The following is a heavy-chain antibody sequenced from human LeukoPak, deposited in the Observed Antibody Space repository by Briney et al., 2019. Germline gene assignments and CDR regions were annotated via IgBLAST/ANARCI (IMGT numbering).Heavy chain of an antibody. V-gene: IGHV3-33*06. CDR1: GFTFNIYA. Sequence: GGSLRLSCAASGFTFNIYAMSWVRQAPGKGLEWVAVIWYDESNKYYADSVKGRFTISRDNSKNTLYLQMNSLRAEDTAVYYCAKCYYHDSSGYCPFDYWGQGTLVTVSS. CDR3: AKCYYHDSSGYCPFDY. CDR2: IWYDESNK. J-gene: IGHJ4*01. D-gene: IGHD3-22*01.